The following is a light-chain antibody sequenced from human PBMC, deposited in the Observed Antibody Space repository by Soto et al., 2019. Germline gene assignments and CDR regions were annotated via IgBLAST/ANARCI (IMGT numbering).Light chain of an antibody. J-gene: IGLJ1*01. CDR1: SSDVRNYHL. V-gene: IGLV2-23*03. CDR2: EGS. CDR3: CSYGGSSTFDV. Sequence: QSALTQPASVSGSAGQSIAISCTGSSSDVRNYHLVSWYQQYPGKAPKLIIYEGSKRPSGVSNRFSGSRSGNTASLTISGLQPEDEADYYCCSYGGSSTFDVYGTGTKVTVL.